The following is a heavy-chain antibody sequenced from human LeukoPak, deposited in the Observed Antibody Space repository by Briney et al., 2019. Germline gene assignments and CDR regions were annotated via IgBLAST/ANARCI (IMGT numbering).Heavy chain of an antibody. CDR1: GFTFSSNA. Sequence: GRSLRLSCAASGFTFSSNATHWVRQAPGKGLEWVAEISYDGGNTYYADSVKGRFTISRDNSKNTLYLQMNSLRAEDTAVYYCAKEGTGIHFDYWGQGTLVTVSS. V-gene: IGHV3-30-3*01. CDR2: ISYDGGNT. J-gene: IGHJ4*02. CDR3: AKEGTGIHFDY. D-gene: IGHD1-1*01.